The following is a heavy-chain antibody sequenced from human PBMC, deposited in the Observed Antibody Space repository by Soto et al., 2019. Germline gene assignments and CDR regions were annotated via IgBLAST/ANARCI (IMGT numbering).Heavy chain of an antibody. CDR2: INPNSGNT. D-gene: IGHD6-6*01. CDR3: ARETRRSSSGAAY. Sequence: QVQLVQSAAEVKKTGASVKVSCKASGYSFINYDINWVRQAPGRVLEWMGLINPNSGNTGHAQKFQGRVTMTRDTSIHTAYMELSRLTSDDTALYYCARETRRSSSGAAYWGPGTLVTVSS. CDR1: GYSFINYD. J-gene: IGHJ4*02. V-gene: IGHV1-8*01.